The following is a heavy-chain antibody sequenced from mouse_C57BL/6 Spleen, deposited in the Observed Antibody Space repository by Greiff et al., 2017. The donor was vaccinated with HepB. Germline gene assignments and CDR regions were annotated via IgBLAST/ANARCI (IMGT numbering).Heavy chain of an antibody. J-gene: IGHJ1*03. CDR3: ARCPPYDYPSYWYFDV. CDR2: INPNNGGT. Sequence: VQMQQSGPELVKPGASVKISCKASGYTFTDYYMNWVKQSHGKSLEWIGDINPNNGGTSYNQKFKGKATLTVDKSSSTAYMELRSLTSEDSAVYYCARCPPYDYPSYWYFDVWGTGTTVTVSS. D-gene: IGHD2-4*01. V-gene: IGHV1-26*01. CDR1: GYTFTDYY.